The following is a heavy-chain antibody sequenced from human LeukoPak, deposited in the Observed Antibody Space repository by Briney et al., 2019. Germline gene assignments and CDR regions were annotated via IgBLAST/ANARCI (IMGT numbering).Heavy chain of an antibody. CDR3: ARGPYDSSESDY. Sequence: ASVKVSCKASGGTFSSYAISWVRQATGQGLEWMGWKNPNSGNTGYAQKFQGRVTMTRNTSISTAYMELSSLRSEDTAVYYCARGPYDSSESDYWGQGTLVTVSS. D-gene: IGHD3-22*01. CDR1: GGTFSSYA. J-gene: IGHJ4*02. V-gene: IGHV1-8*02. CDR2: KNPNSGNT.